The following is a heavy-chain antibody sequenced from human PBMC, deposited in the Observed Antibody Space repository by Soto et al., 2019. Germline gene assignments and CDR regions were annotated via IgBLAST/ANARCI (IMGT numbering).Heavy chain of an antibody. Sequence: QVQLVQSGAEVKKPGASVKVSCKASGYTLTSFDILWVRQATGQGLEWMGWMNPNSGNTGYAQKFQGRVTMTRNTAIGTAYMELSSLRSEDTAVYYCARRGSSLVGGAYWYFDLWGRGTLVTVSS. J-gene: IGHJ2*01. CDR2: MNPNSGNT. V-gene: IGHV1-8*01. CDR1: GYTLTSFD. D-gene: IGHD2-15*01. CDR3: ARRGSSLVGGAYWYFDL.